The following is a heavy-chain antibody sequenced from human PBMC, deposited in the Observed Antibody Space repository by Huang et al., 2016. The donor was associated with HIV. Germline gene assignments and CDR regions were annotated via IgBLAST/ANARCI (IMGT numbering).Heavy chain of an antibody. CDR3: ARDPLDIRRHFDF. CDR2: VNGGNGDT. J-gene: IGHJ4*02. Sequence: QVQLVQSGAEVKKPGTSVKVSCKTSGYTFSSHALHWLRQAPGQRPAGMGWVNGGNGDTKYSQKFQGMVTITSDTSANIGYMELNSLLSEDTAVYYCARDPLDIRRHFDFWGQGSLVTVSS. D-gene: IGHD3-3*01. CDR1: GYTFSSHA. V-gene: IGHV1-3*01.